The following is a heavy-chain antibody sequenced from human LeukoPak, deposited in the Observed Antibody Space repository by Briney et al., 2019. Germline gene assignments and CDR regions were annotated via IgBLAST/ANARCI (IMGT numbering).Heavy chain of an antibody. V-gene: IGHV4-59*08. D-gene: IGHD3-16*01. CDR2: IYYSGST. CDR3: ARLPGGQYYYYGMDV. CDR1: GGSISSYY. J-gene: IGHJ6*02. Sequence: KPSETLSLTCTVSGGSISSYYWSWIRQPPGKGLEWIGYIYYSGSTNYNPSLKSRVTISVDTSKNQFSLKLSSVTAADTAVYYCARLPGGQYYYYGMDVWGQGTTVTVSS.